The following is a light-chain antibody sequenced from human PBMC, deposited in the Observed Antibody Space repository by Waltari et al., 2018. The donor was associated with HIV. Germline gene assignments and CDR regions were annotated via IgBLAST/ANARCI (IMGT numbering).Light chain of an antibody. J-gene: IGLJ2*01. Sequence: QSVVTQPPSAPGTPGQRVPISWSGSSTNIGTENVTWYQQFHGTTPKLLIFNTHQRPSGVPDRFSGSKSGTSASLAISGLRSEDEADYYCATWDDSLNVVFFGGGTKLTVL. CDR1: STNIGTEN. CDR3: ATWDDSLNVVF. V-gene: IGLV1-44*01. CDR2: NTH.